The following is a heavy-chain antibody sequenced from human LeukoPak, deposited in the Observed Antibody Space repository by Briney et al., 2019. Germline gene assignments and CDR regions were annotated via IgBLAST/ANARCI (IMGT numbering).Heavy chain of an antibody. V-gene: IGHV4-4*09. CDR2: IYTSGST. CDR1: GGSISTYY. CDR3: ARLGWNYYFDY. J-gene: IGHJ4*02. D-gene: IGHD1-7*01. Sequence: SETLSLTCTVSGGSISTYYWSWIRQPPGKGLEWIGYIYTSGSTNYNPSLKSRVTISVDTSKNQFSLKLSSVTAADTAVYYCARLGWNYYFDYWGQGTLVTVSS.